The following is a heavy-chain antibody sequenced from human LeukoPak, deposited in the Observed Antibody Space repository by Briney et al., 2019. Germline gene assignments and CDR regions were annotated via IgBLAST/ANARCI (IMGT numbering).Heavy chain of an antibody. CDR2: ISGSDDSA. D-gene: IGHD4-17*01. CDR3: ARDGTYGDYYYYYMDV. CDR1: GFTVRSYA. V-gene: IGHV3-23*01. J-gene: IGHJ6*03. Sequence: GGSLRLSCAASGFTVRSYAMSWVRQAPGKGLEWVSGISGSDDSAYYADSVKGRFTISRDNSKNTLYLQMNSLRAEDTAVYYCARDGTYGDYYYYYMDVWGKGTTVTVSS.